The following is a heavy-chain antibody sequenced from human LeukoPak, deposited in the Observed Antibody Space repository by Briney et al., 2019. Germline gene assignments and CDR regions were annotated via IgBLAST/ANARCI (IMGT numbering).Heavy chain of an antibody. CDR2: ITTSSNNI. D-gene: IGHD6-19*01. J-gene: IGHJ4*02. CDR1: GFTFSSYS. V-gene: IGHV3-21*01. Sequence: PGGSLRLSCAAAGFTFSSYSMNWVRQAPGKGLEWVSSITTSSNNIFYADSGKGRVTVCRDNAKTSLYLQMNSLRAEDTAVYYCARGSMAGWFFDYWGQGTLVTVSS. CDR3: ARGSMAGWFFDY.